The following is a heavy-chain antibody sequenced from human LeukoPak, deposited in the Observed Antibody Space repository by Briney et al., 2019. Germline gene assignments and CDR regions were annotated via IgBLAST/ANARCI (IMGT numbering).Heavy chain of an antibody. V-gene: IGHV4-59*01. D-gene: IGHD6-19*01. CDR3: ARDSRSGWYGNYFDY. CDR2: IYYSGST. CDR1: GGSISSYY. Sequence: PSETLSLTCTVSGGSISSYYWSWIRQPPGKGLEWIGYIYYSGSTNYNPSLKSRVTISVDTSKNQFSLKLSSVTAADTAVYYCARDSRSGWYGNYFDYWGQGTLVTVSS. J-gene: IGHJ4*02.